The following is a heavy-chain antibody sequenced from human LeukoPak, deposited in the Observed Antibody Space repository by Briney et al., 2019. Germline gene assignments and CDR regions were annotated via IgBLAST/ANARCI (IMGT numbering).Heavy chain of an antibody. CDR3: AKGENDYGDYSFDY. Sequence: PGGSLRLSCAASGFTFSSYAMHWVRQAPGKGLEWVAVISYDGSNKYYADSVKGRFTISRDNSKNTLYLQMNSLRAEDTAVYYCAKGENDYGDYSFDYWGQGTLVTVSS. V-gene: IGHV3-30-3*02. D-gene: IGHD4-17*01. CDR1: GFTFSSYA. CDR2: ISYDGSNK. J-gene: IGHJ4*02.